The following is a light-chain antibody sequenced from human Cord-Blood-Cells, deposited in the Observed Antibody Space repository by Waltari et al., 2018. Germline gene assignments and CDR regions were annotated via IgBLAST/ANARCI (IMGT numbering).Light chain of an antibody. V-gene: IGLV1-47*01. CDR3: AAWDDSLSGWV. CDR2: RNN. J-gene: IGLJ3*02. CDR1: SSNIGSNY. Sequence: QSVLTQPPSASGTPGQRVTISCSGSSSNIGSNYVYWYQQLPGTAPKLPSYRNNQRPSGVPDRFSGSKSGTSASVAISGLRSEDEADYYCAAWDDSLSGWVFGGGTKLTVL.